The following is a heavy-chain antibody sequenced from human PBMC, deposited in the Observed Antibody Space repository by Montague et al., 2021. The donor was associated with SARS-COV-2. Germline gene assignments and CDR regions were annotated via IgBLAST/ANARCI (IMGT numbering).Heavy chain of an antibody. CDR3: ARDVVTHLGTFDY. CDR1: GDSITYFY. D-gene: IGHD4-23*01. CDR2: VSSSGST. Sequence: SETLSLTSTVSGDSITYFYWSWIRQPAGTGLEWIGRVSSSGSTHYNPSLRSRVSMSVDTSTSQFSLKLSSVTAADAAVYYCARDVVTHLGTFDYWGQGTLVTVAS. J-gene: IGHJ4*02. V-gene: IGHV4-4*07.